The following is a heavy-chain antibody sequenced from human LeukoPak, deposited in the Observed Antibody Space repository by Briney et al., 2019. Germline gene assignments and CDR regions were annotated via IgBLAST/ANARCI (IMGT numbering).Heavy chain of an antibody. CDR1: GYSISSGYY. J-gene: IGHJ6*03. CDR3: AREDIAAAGLHYYYMDV. Sequence: PSETLSLTCAASGYSISSGYYWGWIRQPPGKGLEWIGSIYHSGSTYYNPSLKSRVTISVDTSKNQFSLKLSSVTAADTAVYYCAREDIAAAGLHYYYMDVWGKGTTVTVSS. V-gene: IGHV4-38-2*02. CDR2: IYHSGST. D-gene: IGHD6-13*01.